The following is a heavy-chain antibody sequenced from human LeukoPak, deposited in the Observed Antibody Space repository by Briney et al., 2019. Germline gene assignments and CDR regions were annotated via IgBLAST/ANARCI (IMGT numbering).Heavy chain of an antibody. V-gene: IGHV4-39*01. CDR2: IYYSGST. CDR1: GGSISSSSYY. J-gene: IGHJ4*02. CDR3: ARQSSGYYPLLSPYYFDY. D-gene: IGHD3-22*01. Sequence: PSETLSLTCTVSGGSISSSSYYWGWIRQPPGKGLEWIGSIYYSGSTYYNPSLKSRVTISVDTSKNQFSLKLSSVTAADTAVYYCARQSSGYYPLLSPYYFDYWGQGTLVTVSS.